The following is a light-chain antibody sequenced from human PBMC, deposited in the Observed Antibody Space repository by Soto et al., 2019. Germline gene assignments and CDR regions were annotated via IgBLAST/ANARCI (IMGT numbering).Light chain of an antibody. CDR3: ASWDDYLRGSAV. V-gene: IGLV2-8*01. CDR1: SSDVGGYNF. Sequence: QSALTQPPSASGSPGQSVTISCTGTSSDVGGYNFVSWYQQHPGKAPKLMISEVSKRPSGVPDRFSGSKSGTSASLAISGLRSEDEATYYCASWDDYLRGSAVFGGGTKLTVL. J-gene: IGLJ2*01. CDR2: EVS.